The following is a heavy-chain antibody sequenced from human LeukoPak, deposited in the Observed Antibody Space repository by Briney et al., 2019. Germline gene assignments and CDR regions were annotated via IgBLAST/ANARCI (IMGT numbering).Heavy chain of an antibody. CDR2: IKQDGSEK. CDR3: ARDVFGAVAGHVFDY. J-gene: IGHJ4*02. CDR1: GFTFSSYW. Sequence: GGSLRLSCAASGFTFSSYWMSWVCQAPGKGLEWVANIKQDGSEKYYVDSVKGRFTISRDNAKNSLYLQMNSLRAEDTAVYYCARDVFGAVAGHVFDYWGQGTLVTVSS. D-gene: IGHD6-19*01. V-gene: IGHV3-7*01.